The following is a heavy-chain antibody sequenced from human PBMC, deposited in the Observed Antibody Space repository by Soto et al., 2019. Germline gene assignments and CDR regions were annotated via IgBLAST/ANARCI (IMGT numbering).Heavy chain of an antibody. CDR1: GGSISSSNW. V-gene: IGHV4-4*02. CDR3: ARVAVAGTRVDY. CDR2: IYHSGST. J-gene: IGHJ4*02. D-gene: IGHD6-19*01. Sequence: QVQLQESGPGLVKPSGTLSLTCAVSGGSISSSNWWSWVRQPPGKGLEWIGEIYHSGSTNYNPSRTSRVTIPVDKSKNQFSLKLSSVTAADTAVYYCARVAVAGTRVDYWGQGTLVTVSS.